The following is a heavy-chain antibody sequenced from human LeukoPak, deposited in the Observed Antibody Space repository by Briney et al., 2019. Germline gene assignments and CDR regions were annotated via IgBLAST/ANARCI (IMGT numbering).Heavy chain of an antibody. CDR3: ARQVRREPPSGDDC. Sequence: PGGSLRLSCAASGFTFSSYSMNWVRQAPGKGLEWVSYIRSSSSTIYYADSVKGRFTVSRDNAKNSLYLQMNSLRDEDTAVYFCARQVRREPPSGDDCWGQGTLVTVSS. CDR1: GFTFSSYS. V-gene: IGHV3-48*02. CDR2: IRSSSSTI. D-gene: IGHD2-15*01. J-gene: IGHJ4*02.